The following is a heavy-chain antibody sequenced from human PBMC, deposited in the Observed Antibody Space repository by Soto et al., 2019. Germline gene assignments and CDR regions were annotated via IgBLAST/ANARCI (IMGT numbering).Heavy chain of an antibody. D-gene: IGHD6-13*01. CDR2: ISAYNGNT. J-gene: IGHJ5*02. CDR3: ARDPGVVDSSSWYWFDP. CDR1: GYTFTSYG. Sequence: ASVKVSCKASGYTFTSYGISWVRQAPGQGLEWMGWISAYNGNTNYAQKLQGRVTMTTDTSTSTAYMELRSLRSDDTAVYYCARDPGVVDSSSWYWFDPWGQGTLVTVSS. V-gene: IGHV1-18*01.